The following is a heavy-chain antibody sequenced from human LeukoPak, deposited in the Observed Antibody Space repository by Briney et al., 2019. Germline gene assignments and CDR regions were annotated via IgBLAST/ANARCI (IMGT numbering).Heavy chain of an antibody. V-gene: IGHV4-4*02. CDR3: ASYCGGDCYSWGAFDI. CDR1: RGSISRSNR. D-gene: IGHD2-21*02. Sequence: PSGTLSLTCAVSRGSISRSNRWSWVPQPPGKGVGWVGENHHSGSTNYNPSLKSRVTISVDKSKNQFSLKLSSVTAADTAVYYCASYCGGDCYSWGAFDIWGQGTMVTVSS. J-gene: IGHJ3*02. CDR2: NHHSGST.